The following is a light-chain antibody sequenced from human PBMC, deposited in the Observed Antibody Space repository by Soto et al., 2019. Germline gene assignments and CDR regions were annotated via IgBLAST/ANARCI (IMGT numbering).Light chain of an antibody. Sequence: QSVLTQPPSASGTPGQRVTISCSGSISNIGGNTVNWYQQLPGTAPKLLMYTNNQRPSGVPDRLSGSTSGTSASLAISGLQSEDEADYYCAAWADSLNGVVFGGGTKLTVL. V-gene: IGLV1-44*01. CDR3: AAWADSLNGVV. J-gene: IGLJ2*01. CDR1: ISNIGGNT. CDR2: TNN.